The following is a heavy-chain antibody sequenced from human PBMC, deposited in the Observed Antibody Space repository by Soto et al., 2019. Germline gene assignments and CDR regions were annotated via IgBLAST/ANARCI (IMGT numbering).Heavy chain of an antibody. J-gene: IGHJ6*02. V-gene: IGHV1-46*01. CDR2: INPSGGST. D-gene: IGHD6-19*01. CDR3: ARDLAVAGSSEGFYYYYGMDV. Sequence: ASVKVSCKASGYTFTSYYIHWVRQAPGQGLEWMGIINPSGGSTSYAQKFQGRVTMTRDTSTSTVYMELSSLRSEDTAVYYCARDLAVAGSSEGFYYYYGMDVWGQGTTITV. CDR1: GYTFTSYY.